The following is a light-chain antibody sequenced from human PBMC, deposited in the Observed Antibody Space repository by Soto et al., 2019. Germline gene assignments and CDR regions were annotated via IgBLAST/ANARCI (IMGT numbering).Light chain of an antibody. Sequence: DIQMTQSPYSLSASVGDSVTITCRASQNIRTYLNWYQQKPGRAPKLLIHSASALPSGVPSRFSGSGSGTEFTLTMSGLQPEDCATYYCQQGHSSAYTFVQGTKVEIK. V-gene: IGKV1-39*01. J-gene: IGKJ2*01. CDR1: QNIRTY. CDR2: SAS. CDR3: QQGHSSAYT.